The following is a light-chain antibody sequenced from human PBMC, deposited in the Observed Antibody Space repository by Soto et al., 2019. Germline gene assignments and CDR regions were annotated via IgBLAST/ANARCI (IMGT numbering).Light chain of an antibody. Sequence: ICFTQDPGTLSLSRGEKATLSWGASQSVSNTYLAWYQQTPRQAPRLLIYGASSRATGIPDRFSGSGSGTDFTLTISRLEHEDLAVYYCHQYGNSYTFGQGTKVDIK. CDR2: GAS. CDR3: HQYGNSYT. J-gene: IGKJ2*01. CDR1: QSVSNTY. V-gene: IGKV3-20*01.